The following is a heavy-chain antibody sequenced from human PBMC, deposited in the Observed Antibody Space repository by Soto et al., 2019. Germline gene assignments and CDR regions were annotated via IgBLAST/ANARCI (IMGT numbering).Heavy chain of an antibody. J-gene: IGHJ4*02. Sequence: EVQLLESGGGLVQPGGSLRLSYAASGFTFSSYAMSWVRQAPGKGLEWVSDISGSGGSTYYADSVKGRFTISRDNAKITLYLQMNSLRAEDTAVYYWAQDTIVVVPPRRFDYWGQGTLVTVSS. CDR3: AQDTIVVVPPRRFDY. V-gene: IGHV3-23*01. CDR2: ISGSGGST. D-gene: IGHD3-22*01. CDR1: GFTFSSYA.